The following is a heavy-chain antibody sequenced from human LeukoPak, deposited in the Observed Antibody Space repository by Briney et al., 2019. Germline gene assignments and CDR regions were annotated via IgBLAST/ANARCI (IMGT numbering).Heavy chain of an antibody. CDR3: AKEAFVVVVAASESDWFDP. Sequence: GGSLRLSCAASGFTFSSCAMSWVRQAPGKGLEWVSAISGSGGSTYYADSVKGRFTISRDNSKNTLYLQMNSLRAEDTAVYYCAKEAFVVVVAASESDWFDPWGQGTLVTVSS. J-gene: IGHJ5*02. CDR1: GFTFSSCA. V-gene: IGHV3-23*01. D-gene: IGHD2-15*01. CDR2: ISGSGGST.